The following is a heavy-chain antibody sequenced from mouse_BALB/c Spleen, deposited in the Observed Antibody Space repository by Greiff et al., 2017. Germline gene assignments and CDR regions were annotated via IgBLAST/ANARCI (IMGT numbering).Heavy chain of an antibody. CDR1: GYSITSDYA. Sequence: EVKLVESGPGLVKPSQSLSLTCTVTGYSITSDYAWNWIRQFPGNKLEWMGYISYSGSTSYNPSLKSRISITRDTSKNQFFLQLNSVTTEDTATYYCATMITTRDYAMDYWGQGTSVTVSS. V-gene: IGHV3-2*02. CDR3: ATMITTRDYAMDY. D-gene: IGHD2-4*01. J-gene: IGHJ4*01. CDR2: ISYSGST.